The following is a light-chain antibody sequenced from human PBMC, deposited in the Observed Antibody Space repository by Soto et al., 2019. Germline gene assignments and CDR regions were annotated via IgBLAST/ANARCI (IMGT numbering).Light chain of an antibody. V-gene: IGKV1-39*01. J-gene: IGKJ4*01. CDR3: QQSYSTPT. CDR2: AGS. Sequence: DIQMTQSPSSLSASVGDRVTITCRAIQSISIYLNWYQQKPGKAPILLVYAGSSLQGGVPSRFGGSGSGTDFTLTITSLQPEDFATYYCQQSYSTPTFGGGTKVDIK. CDR1: QSISIY.